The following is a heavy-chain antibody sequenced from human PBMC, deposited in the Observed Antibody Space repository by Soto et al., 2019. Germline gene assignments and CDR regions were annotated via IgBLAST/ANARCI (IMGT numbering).Heavy chain of an antibody. V-gene: IGHV4-59*01. Sequence: ETLSLTCTVSGGSISSYYWSWIRQPPGKGLEWIGYIYYSGSTNYNPSLKSRVTISVDTSKNQFSLKLSSVTAADTAVYYCARDRSGAAAETRWFDHWGQGTLVTVSS. CDR2: IYYSGST. D-gene: IGHD6-13*01. CDR1: GGSISSYY. J-gene: IGHJ5*02. CDR3: ARDRSGAAAETRWFDH.